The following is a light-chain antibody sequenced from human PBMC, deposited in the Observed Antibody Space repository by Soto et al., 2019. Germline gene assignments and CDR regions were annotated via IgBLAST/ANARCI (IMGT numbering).Light chain of an antibody. CDR2: KVS. Sequence: DVVMTQSPLSLPVTLGQPASISCRSSHSLVYTDGNTYLNWFQQRPGQSPRRLIYKVSNRDSGGPDRFGGSGSGSDFTPENRRVEADYGRIFYCMQGISWPPTFGGGTKVEIK. CDR1: HSLVYTDGNTY. V-gene: IGKV2-30*01. CDR3: MQGISWPPT. J-gene: IGKJ4*01.